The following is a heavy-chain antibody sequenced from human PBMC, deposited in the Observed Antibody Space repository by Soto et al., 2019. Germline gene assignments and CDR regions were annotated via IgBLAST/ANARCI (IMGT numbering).Heavy chain of an antibody. CDR3: AKDGRPCGSASCPEPIYYYYGMDV. J-gene: IGHJ6*02. D-gene: IGHD2-2*01. CDR2: ISYDGSNK. V-gene: IGHV3-30*18. Sequence: GGSLRLSCAASGFTFSTYSFSTYGMHWVRQAPGKGLEWVAVISYDGSNKYYADSVKGRFTISRDNSKNTLYLQMNSLNTEDTAVYHCAKDGRPCGSASCPEPIYYYYGMDVWGQGTTVTVSS. CDR1: GFTFSTYSFSTYG.